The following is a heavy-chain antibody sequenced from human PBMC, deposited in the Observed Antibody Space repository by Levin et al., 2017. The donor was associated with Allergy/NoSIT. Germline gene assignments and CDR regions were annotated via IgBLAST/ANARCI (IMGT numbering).Heavy chain of an antibody. Sequence: PGGSLRLSCAASGFTFDDYAMHWVRQAPGKGLEWVSGISWNSGSIGYADSVKGRFTISRDNAKNSLYLQMNSLRAEDTALYYCAKSISDPRRYYYYYGMDVWGQGTTVTVSS. CDR3: AKSISDPRRYYYYYGMDV. V-gene: IGHV3-9*01. CDR2: ISWNSGSI. CDR1: GFTFDDYA. J-gene: IGHJ6*02.